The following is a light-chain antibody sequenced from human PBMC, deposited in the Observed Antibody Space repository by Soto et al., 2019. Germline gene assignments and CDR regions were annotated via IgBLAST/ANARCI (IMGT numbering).Light chain of an antibody. CDR2: GAD. V-gene: IGKV3-20*01. Sequence: EIVLTQFPDTLSLSPGERATLSCRASQSVRNSYLAWYQQRPGQAPRLLIYGADSRATGIPDRFSGSGFDTDFTLPISRLEPEDYAVYYCRQYGSSTRYTFGQGTKLEI. CDR3: RQYGSSTRYT. J-gene: IGKJ2*01. CDR1: QSVRNSY.